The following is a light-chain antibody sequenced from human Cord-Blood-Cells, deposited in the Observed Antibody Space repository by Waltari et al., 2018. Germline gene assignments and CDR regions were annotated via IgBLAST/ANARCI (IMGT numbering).Light chain of an antibody. CDR1: SSNIGSNY. J-gene: IGLJ2*01. CDR3: AAWDDSLSGPVV. CDR2: RNK. Sequence: QSVLTRPPSASGTPGQRVTISCSGSSSNIGSNYVYWYQQLPGTAPKLLIYRNKQRPSGVPDRFAGSKSGTSASLAISGLRSEDEADYYCAAWDDSLSGPVVFGGGTKLTVL. V-gene: IGLV1-47*01.